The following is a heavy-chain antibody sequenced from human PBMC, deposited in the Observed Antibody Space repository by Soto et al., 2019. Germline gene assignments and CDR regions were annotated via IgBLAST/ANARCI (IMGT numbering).Heavy chain of an antibody. D-gene: IGHD2-15*01. CDR2: ISYDGSNK. J-gene: IGHJ4*02. CDR3: ARDGKEY. CDR1: GFTFSSYG. V-gene: IGHV3-30*03. Sequence: QVQLVESGGGVVQPGRSLRLSCAASGFTFSSYGMHWVRQAPGKGLEWVAVISYDGSNKYYADSVKGRFTISRDNSKNPMYLQMNSRTDEDTDVYYCARDGKEYRGQGTLVTVCS.